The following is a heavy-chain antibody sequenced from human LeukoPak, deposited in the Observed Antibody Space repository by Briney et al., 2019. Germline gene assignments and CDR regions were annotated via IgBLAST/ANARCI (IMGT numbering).Heavy chain of an antibody. J-gene: IGHJ4*02. CDR2: INAGNGNT. D-gene: IGHD4-17*01. CDR1: GYTFTSYG. Sequence: ASVKVSCKASGYTFTSYGISWVRQAPGQGLEWMGWINAGNGNTKYSQKFQGRVTISRDTSASTAYMGLSSLKSEDTAVYYCARGGGFTVTFDSWGQGTLVSVSS. CDR3: ARGGGFTVTFDS. V-gene: IGHV1-3*01.